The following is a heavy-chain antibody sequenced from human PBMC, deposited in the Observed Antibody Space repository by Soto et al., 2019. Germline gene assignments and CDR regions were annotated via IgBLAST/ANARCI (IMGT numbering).Heavy chain of an antibody. D-gene: IGHD3-9*01. CDR3: ARLEGLATISYYFDF. CDR1: GDSINSDKYY. Sequence: SETLSLTCSVSGDSINSDKYYWGWIRQPPGKGLEWIGSIYYRGNTYYNTSLQTRVTISLDKSKSQFSLRLNSVTAADSAVYFCARLEGLATISYYFDFWGQGAQVTLSS. V-gene: IGHV4-39*01. J-gene: IGHJ4*02. CDR2: IYYRGNT.